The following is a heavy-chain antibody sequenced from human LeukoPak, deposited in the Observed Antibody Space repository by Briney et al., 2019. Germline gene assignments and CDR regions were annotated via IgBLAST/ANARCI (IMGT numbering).Heavy chain of an antibody. J-gene: IGHJ4*02. CDR1: SGSISSYY. CDR3: ARHEKLGQFDY. D-gene: IGHD3-10*01. Sequence: PSETLSLTCTVSSGSISSYYWSWIRQPPGKGLEWIGYVYYSGSANYNPPLKSRVTISVDTSKNQFSLKLSSVTAADTAVYYCARHEKLGQFDYWGQGTLVTVSS. V-gene: IGHV4-59*08. CDR2: VYYSGSA.